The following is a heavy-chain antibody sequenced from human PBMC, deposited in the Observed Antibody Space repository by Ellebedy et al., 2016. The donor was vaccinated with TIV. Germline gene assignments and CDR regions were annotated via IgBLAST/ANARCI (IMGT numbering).Heavy chain of an antibody. J-gene: IGHJ6*02. CDR1: GFPFSTHA. V-gene: IGHV3-23*01. D-gene: IGHD6-19*01. CDR2: IGASGSNT. Sequence: GESLKISCAASGFPFSTHAMNWVRQAPGKGLEWVSAIGASGSNTYYTGSVKGRFTLSRDNSNNILYLQMNGLRAEDTALYYCARSGDSGPIHTDVWGQGTTVTVSS. CDR3: ARSGDSGPIHTDV.